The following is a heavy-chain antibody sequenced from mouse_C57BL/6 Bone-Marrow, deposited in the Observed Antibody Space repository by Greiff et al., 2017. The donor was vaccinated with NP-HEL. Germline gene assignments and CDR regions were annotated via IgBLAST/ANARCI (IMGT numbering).Heavy chain of an antibody. CDR3: ARRGYGSRFAY. V-gene: IGHV5-6*01. D-gene: IGHD1-1*01. CDR2: ISSGGSYT. CDR1: GFTFSSYG. J-gene: IGHJ3*01. Sequence: EVQVVESGGDLVKPGGSLKLSCAASGFTFSSYGMSWVRQTPDKRLEWVATISSGGSYTYYPDSVKGRFTISRDNAKNTLYLQMSSLKSEDTAMYYCARRGYGSRFAYWGQGTLVTVSA.